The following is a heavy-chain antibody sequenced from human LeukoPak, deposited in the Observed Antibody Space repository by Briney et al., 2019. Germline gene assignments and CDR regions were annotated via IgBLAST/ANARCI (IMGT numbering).Heavy chain of an antibody. Sequence: GSLRLSCAASGFTFSTYTMYWVRQPPGKGLEWIGEIHHSGTTAFKPSLKSRVIMSVDTSTNHFSLKLSSVTAADTAVYYCLSAYGDHIYGDHWGQGTLVIVSS. CDR1: GFTFSTYTM. D-gene: IGHD4-17*01. V-gene: IGHV4-4*02. CDR2: IHHSGTT. J-gene: IGHJ4*02. CDR3: LSAYGDHIYGDH.